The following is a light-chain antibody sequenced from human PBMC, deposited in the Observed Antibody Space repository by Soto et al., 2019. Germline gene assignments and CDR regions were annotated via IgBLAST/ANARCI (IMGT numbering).Light chain of an antibody. J-gene: IGKJ2*01. CDR3: QQRGDWPLYT. CDR1: QSVRRNF. CDR2: DTS. Sequence: EIVLTQSPGTLSLSPWERATLSCRASQSVRRNFLAWYQQKPGQAPRLLMYDTSSRASGIPDRFSGSGSGTDFTLTISSLEPEDFAVYYCQQRGDWPLYTFGQGTKVDIK. V-gene: IGKV3D-20*02.